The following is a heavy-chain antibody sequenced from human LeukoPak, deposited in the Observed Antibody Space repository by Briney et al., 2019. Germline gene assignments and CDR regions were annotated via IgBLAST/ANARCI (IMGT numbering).Heavy chain of an antibody. Sequence: SETLSLTCTVSDYSISSGDYYWGWIRQPPGKGLEWIGSIFHSGSTYYNPSLKSRVTISVDTSKNQFSLKLSSVTAADTAVYYCAGGYSYGSTYYYMDVWGKGTTVTISS. CDR3: AGGYSYGSTYYYMDV. J-gene: IGHJ6*03. CDR1: DYSISSGDYY. D-gene: IGHD5-18*01. CDR2: IFHSGST. V-gene: IGHV4-38-2*02.